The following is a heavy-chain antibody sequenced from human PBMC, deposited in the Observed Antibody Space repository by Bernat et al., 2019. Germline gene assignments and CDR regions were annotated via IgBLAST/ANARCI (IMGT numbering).Heavy chain of an antibody. D-gene: IGHD3-3*01. CDR1: GGSISSSY. Sequence: QVQLQESGPGLVQPSETLSLTYTVSGGSISSSYWNWIRQPPGKGLEWIGYIDDTGSTNYNPSLKRRVTISLETSKNQFSLKLTSGTAADTALYYCARGGPYNDFWSGYEGRYYHYAMDVWGQGTTVTVSS. J-gene: IGHJ6*02. CDR2: IDDTGST. V-gene: IGHV4-59*01. CDR3: ARGGPYNDFWSGYEGRYYHYAMDV.